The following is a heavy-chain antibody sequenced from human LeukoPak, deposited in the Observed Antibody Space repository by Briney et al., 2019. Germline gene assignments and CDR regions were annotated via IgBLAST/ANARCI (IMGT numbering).Heavy chain of an antibody. CDR1: GYTFTSYG. CDR3: ARHSSGRYWGYFDY. CDR2: ITAYNGNT. Sequence: GASVKVSCKASGYTFTSYGISWVRQAPGQGLEWVGWITAYNGNTNYGRKLQGRVTMTTDTSTSTAYMELRSLRSDDTAVYYCARHSSGRYWGYFDYWGQGTLVTVSS. J-gene: IGHJ4*02. V-gene: IGHV1-18*01. D-gene: IGHD1-26*01.